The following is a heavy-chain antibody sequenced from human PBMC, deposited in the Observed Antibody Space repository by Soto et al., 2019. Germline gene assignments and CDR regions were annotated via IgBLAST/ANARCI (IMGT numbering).Heavy chain of an antibody. V-gene: IGHV1-18*01. Sequence: QVQLVQSGAEVKKPGASMKVSCKASGFTFTSYGISWVRQAPGQGLEWMGWVSAYNGNTHYAQKLQGRVTMTTDTSTTTAYMELRSLRSDAPAVYYCSRGGSSWQPHEDYWGQGTLVTVSS. CDR1: GFTFTSYG. CDR2: VSAYNGNT. CDR3: SRGGSSWQPHEDY. D-gene: IGHD6-13*01. J-gene: IGHJ4*02.